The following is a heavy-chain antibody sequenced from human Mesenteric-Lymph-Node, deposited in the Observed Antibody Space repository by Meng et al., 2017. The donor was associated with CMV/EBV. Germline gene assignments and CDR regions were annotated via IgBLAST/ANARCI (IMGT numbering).Heavy chain of an antibody. Sequence: CAVSGGSISSSNWWSWVRQPPGKGLEWIGEIYHSGSTNYNPSLKSRVTISVDKSKSQFSLKLSSVTAADTAVYYCARVDSGYENYFDYWGQGTLVTVSS. J-gene: IGHJ4*02. V-gene: IGHV4-4*02. CDR2: IYHSGST. CDR1: GGSISSSNW. CDR3: ARVDSGYENYFDY. D-gene: IGHD5-12*01.